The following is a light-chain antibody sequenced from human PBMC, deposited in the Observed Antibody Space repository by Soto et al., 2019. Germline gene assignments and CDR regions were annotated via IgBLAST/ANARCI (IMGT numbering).Light chain of an antibody. CDR1: QSVSSY. J-gene: IGKJ2*01. CDR2: DAS. Sequence: EIVLTQSPATLSLSPGERATLSCRASQSVSSYLAWYQQKPGQAPRLLIYDASNRATGIPARFSGSGSGTDFTLTISSLEPEHFAVYFCQQRSIWYTFGQGTKLEIK. CDR3: QQRSIWYT. V-gene: IGKV3-11*01.